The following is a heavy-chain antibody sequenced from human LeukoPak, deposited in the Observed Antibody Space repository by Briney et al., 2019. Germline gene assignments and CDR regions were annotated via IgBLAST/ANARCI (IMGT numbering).Heavy chain of an antibody. CDR3: VRVAVEKASIKGLDV. Sequence: PSGTLSLTCAVSGVSFRSYNYWSWVRQPPGKSLECLGEVYHSGSTIYNPSLESRITISMDTSKNQFPLRLTSVTAADTAVYYCVRVAVEKASIKGLDVWGRGTMVTVSS. J-gene: IGHJ3*01. CDR1: GVSFRSYNY. D-gene: IGHD5-24*01. CDR2: VYHSGST. V-gene: IGHV4-4*02.